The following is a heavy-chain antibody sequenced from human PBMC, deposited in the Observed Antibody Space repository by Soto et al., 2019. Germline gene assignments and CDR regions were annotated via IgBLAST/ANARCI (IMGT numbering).Heavy chain of an antibody. Sequence: GGSLRLSCAASGFTLSSYAMSWVRQAPGKGLEWVSAISGSGGSTYYADSVKGRFTISRDNSKNTLYLQMNSLRAEDTAVYYCARDRSSNWYYFDYWGQGTLVTVSS. CDR2: ISGSGGST. V-gene: IGHV3-23*01. D-gene: IGHD6-13*01. CDR1: GFTLSSYA. J-gene: IGHJ4*02. CDR3: ARDRSSNWYYFDY.